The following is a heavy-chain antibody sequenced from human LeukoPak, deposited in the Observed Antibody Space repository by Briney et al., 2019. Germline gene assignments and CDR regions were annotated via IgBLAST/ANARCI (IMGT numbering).Heavy chain of an antibody. V-gene: IGHV4-59*01. CDR2: IYHTGST. CDR3: ARVVKTDYYDSRGYPDC. D-gene: IGHD3-22*01. Sequence: SETLSLTCPVSGGSISSYYWSWIRQPPGKGLEWIGYIYHTGSTIYNPSLKSRVTISVDTSKNQFSLKLSSVTAADTAVYYCARVVKTDYYDSRGYPDCWGQGTLVTVSS. J-gene: IGHJ4*02. CDR1: GGSISSYY.